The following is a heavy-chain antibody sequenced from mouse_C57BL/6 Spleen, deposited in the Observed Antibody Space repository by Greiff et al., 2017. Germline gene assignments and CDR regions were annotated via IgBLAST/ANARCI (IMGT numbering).Heavy chain of an antibody. Sequence: QVQLQQPGAELVKPGASVKLSCKASGYTFTSHSMHWVKQRPGRGLDWIGRIDPNSGGTKYTEKFKSKATLTVDTPSSTAYMQLSGLTSEDSAVYYCARAPLRYFDVWGTGTTVTVSS. CDR3: ARAPLRYFDV. CDR1: GYTFTSHS. J-gene: IGHJ1*03. V-gene: IGHV1-72*01. CDR2: IDPNSGGT.